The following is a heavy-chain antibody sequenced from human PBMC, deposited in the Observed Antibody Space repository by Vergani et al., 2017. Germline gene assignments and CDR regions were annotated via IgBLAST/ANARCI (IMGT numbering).Heavy chain of an antibody. CDR3: TEAFGYHLGALDI. CDR1: GFTFSSYA. V-gene: IGHV3-23*01. D-gene: IGHD2-2*01. Sequence: EVQLLESGGGLVQPGGSLRLSCAASGFTFSSYAMSWVRQAPGKGLEWVSAISGSGGSTYYADSVKGRFTISRDNSKNTLYLQMNSRRAEDAAVYYCTEAFGYHLGALDIWGQGTMVTVSS. J-gene: IGHJ3*02. CDR2: ISGSGGST.